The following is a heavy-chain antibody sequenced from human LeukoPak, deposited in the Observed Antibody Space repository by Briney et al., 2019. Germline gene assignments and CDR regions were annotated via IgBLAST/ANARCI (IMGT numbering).Heavy chain of an antibody. D-gene: IGHD2-2*01. V-gene: IGHV3-20*04. CDR2: INWNSDSI. Sequence: GGSLPLSCTASGFIFDDFGMNWVRQVPGKGLEWVSGINWNSDSINYVESVRGRFTISRDNAKNSLYLQMNSLRAEDTAFYYSVRDGGYCSNTDCYSFDYWGQGSAVTVSS. J-gene: IGHJ4*02. CDR3: VRDGGYCSNTDCYSFDY. CDR1: GFIFDDFG.